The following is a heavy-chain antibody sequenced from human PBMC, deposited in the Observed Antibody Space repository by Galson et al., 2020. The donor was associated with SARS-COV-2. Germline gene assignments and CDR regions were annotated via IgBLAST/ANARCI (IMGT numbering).Heavy chain of an antibody. CDR2: IYAYSGANT. CDR1: GFTIYGNY. V-gene: IGHV3-53*04. Sequence: TGGSLRLSCAATGFTIYGNYINWVRQAPGKGLEWVSIIYAYSGANTYYADSVRGRFTISRHNSENTVYLQMNSLRVENTGVYYCARGVGCMNVWGQGTTVTVSS. D-gene: IGHD3-10*01. J-gene: IGHJ6*02. CDR3: ARGVGCMNV.